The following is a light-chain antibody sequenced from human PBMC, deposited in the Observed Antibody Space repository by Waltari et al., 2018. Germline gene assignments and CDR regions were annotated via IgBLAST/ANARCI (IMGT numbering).Light chain of an antibody. V-gene: IGKV1-5*03. CDR1: QNIGTW. Sequence: DIRMTQSPTSLSASVGDRVIITCRASQNIGTWLAWFQQKAGKAPQPLIYKSVHLQRGVPSRFGSSGSWTEFTLTISGLQPEDVGTYYCQQYHDAPYTFGQGTKVEIK. CDR3: QQYHDAPYT. J-gene: IGKJ2*01. CDR2: KSV.